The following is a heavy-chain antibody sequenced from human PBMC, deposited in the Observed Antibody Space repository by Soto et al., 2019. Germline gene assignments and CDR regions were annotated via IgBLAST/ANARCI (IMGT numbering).Heavy chain of an antibody. CDR1: GITFINAW. CDR2: IKNKADGGAT. D-gene: IGHD4-17*01. V-gene: IGHV3-15*01. Sequence: EVQLVESGGDLVKPGGCLRLCCAASGITFINAWMSWVRQVPGKGLEWVGRIKNKADGGATDYAAPVRGRFTISRDDSKNTLSLQMNSLETEDTAVYYCTTDPGDYEDFWGQGTLVTVSS. CDR3: TTDPGDYEDF. J-gene: IGHJ4*02.